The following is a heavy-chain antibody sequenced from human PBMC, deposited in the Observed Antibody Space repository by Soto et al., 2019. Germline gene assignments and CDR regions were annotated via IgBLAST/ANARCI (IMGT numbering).Heavy chain of an antibody. CDR2: IYSSGST. J-gene: IGHJ4*02. V-gene: IGHV4-31*03. Sequence: QVQLQESGPGLVKPSQTLSLTCTVSGGSISSAGYYWSWIRQFPGKGLEWIGYIYSSGSTYYNPSLERRVTISLDTSKNLFSLKVRSVTAADTAVYYCASQATGWYPDYWGQGTLVTVSS. CDR1: GGSISSAGYY. CDR3: ASQATGWYPDY. D-gene: IGHD6-19*01.